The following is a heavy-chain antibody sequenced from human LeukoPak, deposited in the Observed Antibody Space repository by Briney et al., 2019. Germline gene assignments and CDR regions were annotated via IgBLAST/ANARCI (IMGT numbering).Heavy chain of an antibody. J-gene: IGHJ4*02. V-gene: IGHV3-7*01. CDR2: IKQDGSEK. CDR3: ASQITMDTFDY. CDR1: GFTFSSYW. Sequence: GGSLRLSCAASGFTFSSYWMSWVRQAPGKGLEWVANIKQDGSEKYYVDSVKGRFTISRDNAKNSLYLQMSSLSAEDTAVYYCASQITMDTFDYWGQGPWSPSPQ. D-gene: IGHD3-10*01.